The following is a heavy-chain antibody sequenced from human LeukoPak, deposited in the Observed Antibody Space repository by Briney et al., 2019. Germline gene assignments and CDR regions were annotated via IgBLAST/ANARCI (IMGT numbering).Heavy chain of an antibody. V-gene: IGHV3-23*01. Sequence: PGGSLRLSCAASGFTFSSYAMSWVRQAPGKGLEWVSAISGSDGSTYYADSVKGRFTISRDNSKNTLYLHMNTLRAEDTAIYYCAKDRTVGASYWYFDLWGRGTLVTVSS. D-gene: IGHD1-26*01. CDR3: AKDRTVGASYWYFDL. CDR2: ISGSDGST. CDR1: GFTFSSYA. J-gene: IGHJ2*01.